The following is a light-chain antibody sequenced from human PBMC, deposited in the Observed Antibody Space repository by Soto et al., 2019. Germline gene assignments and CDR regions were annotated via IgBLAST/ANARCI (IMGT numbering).Light chain of an antibody. J-gene: IGKJ4*01. CDR1: KSVSSSY. V-gene: IGKV3-20*01. Sequence: EIVLTQSPGTSSLSPGERATLSSRASKSVSSSYLAWYQQKPGQAPRLLIYDASSRATGIPDRFSGSGSGTDFTLTISRLEPEDFAVYYCQQYGSSPLITFGGGTKVDIK. CDR2: DAS. CDR3: QQYGSSPLIT.